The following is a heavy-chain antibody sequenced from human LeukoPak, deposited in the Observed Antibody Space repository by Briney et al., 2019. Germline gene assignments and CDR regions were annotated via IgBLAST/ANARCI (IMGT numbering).Heavy chain of an antibody. CDR3: ARGPYYDFWSGYYTRFDY. D-gene: IGHD3-3*01. J-gene: IGHJ4*02. CDR1: DGSISIYY. CDR2: VYSSGNT. Sequence: SETLSLTCTVSDGSISIYYWSWIRQPPGKGLEWIGYVYSSGNTNYSPSLKGRATISVDTSKNQFSLKLSSVTAADTAVYYCARGPYYDFWSGYYTRFDYWGQGTLVTVSS. V-gene: IGHV4-59*12.